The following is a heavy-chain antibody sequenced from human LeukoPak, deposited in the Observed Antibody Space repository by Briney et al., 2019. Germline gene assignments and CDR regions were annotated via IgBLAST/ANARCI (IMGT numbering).Heavy chain of an antibody. Sequence: GGSLRLSCAASGFTVSTNYMSWVRQAPGKGLEWVSYISGSGTTIYYADSVEGRFTVSRDNANDSLYLQMNGLRVEDTAMYFCARALGRSSRSAYYYMDVWGKGTTVTVSS. D-gene: IGHD3-3*01. CDR2: ISGSGTTI. J-gene: IGHJ6*03. CDR1: GFTVSTNY. V-gene: IGHV3-11*01. CDR3: ARALGRSSRSAYYYMDV.